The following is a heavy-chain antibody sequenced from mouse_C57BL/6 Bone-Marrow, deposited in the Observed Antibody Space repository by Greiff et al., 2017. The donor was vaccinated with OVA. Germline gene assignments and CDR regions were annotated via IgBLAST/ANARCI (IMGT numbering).Heavy chain of an antibody. D-gene: IGHD1-1*01. V-gene: IGHV5-17*01. CDR2: ISSGSSTI. CDR1: GFTLSDYG. CDR3: ARHCYGSHYWYFDV. Sequence: VQLKQSGGGLVKPGGSLKLSCAASGFTLSDYGMHWVRQAPEKGLEWVAYISSGSSTIYYADTVKGRVTIFTDNAKDTLFLQMTSMRSEDTAMYYCARHCYGSHYWYFDVWGRGTTVTVSS. J-gene: IGHJ1*03.